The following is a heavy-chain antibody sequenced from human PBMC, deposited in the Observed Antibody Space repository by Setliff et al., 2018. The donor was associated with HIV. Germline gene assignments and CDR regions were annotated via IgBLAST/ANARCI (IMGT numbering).Heavy chain of an antibody. Sequence: PGGSLRLSCAASGFTFSSYSMNWVRQAPGKGLEWVSSISSSSSYIYYADSVKGRFTISRDNAKNSLYLQMNSLRDEDTAVYYCARDLTMTYYYDSSGPEEFDYWGQGTLVTVSS. CDR2: ISSSSSYI. D-gene: IGHD3-22*01. V-gene: IGHV3-21*01. CDR1: GFTFSSYS. J-gene: IGHJ4*02. CDR3: ARDLTMTYYYDSSGPEEFDY.